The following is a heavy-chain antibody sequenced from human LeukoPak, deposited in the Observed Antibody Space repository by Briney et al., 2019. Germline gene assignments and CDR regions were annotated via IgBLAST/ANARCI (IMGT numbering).Heavy chain of an antibody. J-gene: IGHJ4*02. Sequence: GGSLRLSCAVSGLTFSSYWMSWVRQAPGKGLEWVANIKQDGGEINYVDSVKGRFTISRDNAKNSLYLQMNSLRAEDTAVYYCVRSRGYSYGRGLYFDYWGQGTLVTVSS. D-gene: IGHD5-18*01. CDR3: VRSRGYSYGRGLYFDY. V-gene: IGHV3-7*03. CDR1: GLTFSSYW. CDR2: IKQDGGEI.